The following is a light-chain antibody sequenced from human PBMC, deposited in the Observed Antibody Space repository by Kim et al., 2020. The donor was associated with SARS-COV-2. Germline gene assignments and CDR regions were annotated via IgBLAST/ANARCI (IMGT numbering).Light chain of an antibody. CDR3: SSYAGSNTPYV. CDR2: EVT. Sequence: QSALTQPPSASGSPGQSVTISCTGTTSDLGGYNYVSWYQQHPGKAPKLMIYEVTKRPSGVPDRFSGSKSGNTASLTVSGLQAEDEADYYCSSYAGSNTPYVFGTGTKVTVL. V-gene: IGLV2-8*01. CDR1: TSDLGGYNY. J-gene: IGLJ1*01.